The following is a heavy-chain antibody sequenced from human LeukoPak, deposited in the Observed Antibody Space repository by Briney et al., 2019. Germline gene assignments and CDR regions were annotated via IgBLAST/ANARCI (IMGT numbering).Heavy chain of an antibody. CDR1: GLTLTNFG. CDR3: TKVEMSTSPGGIDY. Sequence: QGGGSESLFCAPSGLTLTNFGMQWARHAPGGGREWVTFLRFDGINKYYADSVKDRPTISRGNSKNTLYLQMDSLRVEDTAMYYCTKVEMSTSPGGIDYWGQGTLVTVSS. D-gene: IGHD5-24*01. V-gene: IGHV3-30*02. J-gene: IGHJ4*02. CDR2: LRFDGINK.